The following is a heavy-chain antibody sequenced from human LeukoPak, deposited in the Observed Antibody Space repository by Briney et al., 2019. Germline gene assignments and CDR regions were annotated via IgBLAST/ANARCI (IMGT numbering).Heavy chain of an antibody. CDR3: ARDHGTVTLYYYYGMDV. D-gene: IGHD4-4*01. V-gene: IGHV3-23*01. CDR2: ISGSGGGT. J-gene: IGHJ6*02. Sequence: GGSLRLSCAASGFTFSSYAMSWVRQAPGKGLEWVSAISGSGGGTYYADSVKGRFTISRDNSKNTLYLQMNSLRAEDTAVYYCARDHGTVTLYYYYGMDVWGQGTTVTVSS. CDR1: GFTFSSYA.